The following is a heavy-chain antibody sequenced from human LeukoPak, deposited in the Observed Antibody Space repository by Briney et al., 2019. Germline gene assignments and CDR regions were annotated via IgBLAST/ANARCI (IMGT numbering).Heavy chain of an antibody. D-gene: IGHD6-13*01. CDR1: GYTFTGYY. CDR3: ARTGIAAAGTWGDY. V-gene: IGHV1-2*02. Sequence: ASVKVSCKASGYTFTGYYMHWVRQAPGQGLEWMGWINPNSGGTYYAQKFQGRVTMTRDTSISTAYMELSRLRSDDTAVYYCARTGIAAAGTWGDYWGQGTLVTVSS. J-gene: IGHJ4*02. CDR2: INPNSGGT.